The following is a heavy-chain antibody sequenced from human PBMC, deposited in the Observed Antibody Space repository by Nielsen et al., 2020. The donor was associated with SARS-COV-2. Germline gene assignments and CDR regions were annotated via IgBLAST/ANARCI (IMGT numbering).Heavy chain of an antibody. J-gene: IGHJ4*02. Sequence: GSLRLSCTVSDGSISSYYWSWIRQPPGKGLEWIGYIYYSGSTNYNPSLKSRVTISVDTSKNQFSLKLSSVTAADTAVYYCARDGRYSYGSGFDYWGQGTLVTVSS. CDR1: DGSISSYY. D-gene: IGHD5-18*01. CDR3: ARDGRYSYGSGFDY. CDR2: IYYSGST. V-gene: IGHV4-59*01.